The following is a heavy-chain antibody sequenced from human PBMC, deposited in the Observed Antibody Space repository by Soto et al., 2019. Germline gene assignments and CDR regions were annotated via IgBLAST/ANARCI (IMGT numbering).Heavy chain of an antibody. Sequence: EVQLVESGGGLVQPGGSLRLTCAASGFTFSSYWMSWVRQAPGKGLEWVANIQQDGSEKNYVDSVQGRFTISRDNAKNSLYLQMTSLRAEDTAVYYCAREPALQVDYWGQGILVTVSS. V-gene: IGHV3-7*01. J-gene: IGHJ4*02. CDR3: AREPALQVDY. CDR2: IQQDGSEK. CDR1: GFTFSSYW.